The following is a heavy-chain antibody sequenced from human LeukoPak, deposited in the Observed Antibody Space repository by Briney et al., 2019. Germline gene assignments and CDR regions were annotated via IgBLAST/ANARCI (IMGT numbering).Heavy chain of an antibody. Sequence: ASVKVSCKASGYTFTSYGISWVRQAPGQGLEWMGWISAYNGNTNYAQKLQGRVTMTTDTSTSTAYMELRSLRSVDTAVYYCARDRYYDSSGYVPLGYWGQGTLVTVSS. J-gene: IGHJ4*02. D-gene: IGHD3-22*01. V-gene: IGHV1-18*01. CDR3: ARDRYYDSSGYVPLGY. CDR1: GYTFTSYG. CDR2: ISAYNGNT.